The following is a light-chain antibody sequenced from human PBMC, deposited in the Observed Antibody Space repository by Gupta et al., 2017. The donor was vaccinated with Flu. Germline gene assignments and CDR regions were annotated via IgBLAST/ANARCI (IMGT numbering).Light chain of an antibody. CDR3: ATWDSSRTGGV. V-gene: IGLV1-51*01. Sequence: KVSITCSGSTSNIASHYVSWYHQLPGTAPKLLIYEDDKRPSGIPDRFSGSKSGTSATLGITGLQTGDEADYYCATWDSSRTGGVFGGGTKLTVL. CDR2: EDD. J-gene: IGLJ3*02. CDR1: TSNIASHY.